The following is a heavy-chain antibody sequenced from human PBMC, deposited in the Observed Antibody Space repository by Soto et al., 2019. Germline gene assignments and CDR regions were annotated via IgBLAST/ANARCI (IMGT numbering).Heavy chain of an antibody. CDR3: AGYYYASGNYQGNLDY. CDR2: IYHSGIT. Sequence: SETLSLTCAVSGGSISSSNWWSWVRQPPGKGLEWIGEIYHSGITNYNPSLKSRVIISVDKPKNQFSLKLSSMTAADTAVYYWAGYYYASGNYQGNLDYWGQGSLVTVSS. V-gene: IGHV4-4*02. J-gene: IGHJ4*02. CDR1: GGSISSSNW. D-gene: IGHD3-10*01.